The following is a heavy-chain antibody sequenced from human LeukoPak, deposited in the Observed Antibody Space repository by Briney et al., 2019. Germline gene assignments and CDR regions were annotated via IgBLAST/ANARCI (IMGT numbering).Heavy chain of an antibody. Sequence: PSETLSLTCTVSGGSISSHYWNWIRQPPGKGLEWIGYIYYSGSTNYTPSLKTRDTISVDTSKNQFSLKLSSVTAADTAVYYCARGVNCSSTSCYAVTFDYWGQGTLVTVSS. CDR2: IYYSGST. CDR3: ARGVNCSSTSCYAVTFDY. J-gene: IGHJ4*02. CDR1: GGSISSHY. V-gene: IGHV4-59*11. D-gene: IGHD2-2*01.